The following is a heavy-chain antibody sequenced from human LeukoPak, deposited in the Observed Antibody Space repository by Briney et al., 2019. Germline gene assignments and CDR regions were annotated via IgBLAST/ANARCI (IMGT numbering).Heavy chain of an antibody. CDR3: ARELVAVAGKFDY. D-gene: IGHD6-19*01. CDR1: GGSFSGYY. J-gene: IGHJ4*02. V-gene: IGHV4-34*01. Sequence: SETLSLTCAVYGGSFSGYYWSWIRQPPGKGLEWIGEINHSGSTNYNPSLKSRVTISVDTSKNQFPLKLSSVTAADTAVYYCARELVAVAGKFDYWGQGTLVTVSS. CDR2: INHSGST.